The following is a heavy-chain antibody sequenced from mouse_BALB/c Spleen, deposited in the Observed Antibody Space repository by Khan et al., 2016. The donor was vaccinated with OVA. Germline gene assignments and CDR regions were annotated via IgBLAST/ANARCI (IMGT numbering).Heavy chain of an antibody. CDR2: ISDLAYTF. V-gene: IGHV5-15*02. CDR3: ARGGGTAPFAY. J-gene: IGHJ3*01. D-gene: IGHD1-2*01. Sequence: EVELVESGGGLVQPGGSRKLSCAASGFTFSDYGMAWVRQAPGKGPEWVAFISDLAYTFYYADTVTGRFTLSRENAKNTLYLAMSSLRSGVTAMYYWARGGGTAPFAYWGQGTLVTVAA. CDR1: GFTFSDYG.